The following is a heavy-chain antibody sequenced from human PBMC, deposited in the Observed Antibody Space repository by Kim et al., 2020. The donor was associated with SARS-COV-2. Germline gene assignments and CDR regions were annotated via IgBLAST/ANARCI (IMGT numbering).Heavy chain of an antibody. CDR2: ISYDGSNK. D-gene: IGHD6-13*01. V-gene: IGHV3-30*04. CDR1: GFTFSSYA. CDR3: ARRGIAAAGPIDY. J-gene: IGHJ4*02. Sequence: GGSLRLSCAASGFTFSSYAMHWVRQAPGKGLEWVAVISYDGSNKYYADSVKGRFTISRDNSKNTLYLQMNSLRAEDTAVYYCARRGIAAAGPIDYWGQGTLVTVSS.